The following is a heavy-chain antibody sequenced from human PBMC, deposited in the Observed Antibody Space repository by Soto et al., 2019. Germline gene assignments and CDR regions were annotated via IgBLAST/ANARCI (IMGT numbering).Heavy chain of an antibody. D-gene: IGHD3-22*01. J-gene: IGHJ4*01. CDR3: ARQGDSSGFYPPLYYFDY. Sequence: LSLTCAVYGGSFSGYYWSWIRQPPGKGLEWIGEINHSGSTNYNPSLKSRVTISVDTSKNQFSLKLSSVTAADTAVYYCARQGDSSGFYPPLYYFDYWGYGTLVTVSS. CDR1: GGSFSGYY. V-gene: IGHV4-34*01. CDR2: INHSGST.